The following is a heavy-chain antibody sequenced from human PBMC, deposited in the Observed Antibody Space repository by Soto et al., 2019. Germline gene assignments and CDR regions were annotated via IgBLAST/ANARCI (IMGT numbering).Heavy chain of an antibody. D-gene: IGHD3-16*01. Sequence: QVQLQESAPGLVKPSETLSLTCTVSGGPTSNNYGSWIGQPAGKALEWIGRIYSSGSTNYNPSLKSRVTMSVDTSKNQFSLKLSSVTAADTAVYYCARVLQGVGYLDLWGRGTLVTVSS. J-gene: IGHJ2*01. V-gene: IGHV4-4*07. CDR3: ARVLQGVGYLDL. CDR2: IYSSGST. CDR1: GGPTSNNY.